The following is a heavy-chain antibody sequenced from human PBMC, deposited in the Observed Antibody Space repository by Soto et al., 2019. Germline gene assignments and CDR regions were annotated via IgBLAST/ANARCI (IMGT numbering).Heavy chain of an antibody. D-gene: IGHD6-13*01. J-gene: IGHJ4*02. Sequence: SETLSLTCAVSGGSISSSNWWSWVRQPPGKGLEWIGEIYHSGSTNYNPSLKSRVTISVDKSKNQFSLKLSSVTAADTAVYYCARSSGIRAAAGVYGYFDYWGQGTLVTVSS. V-gene: IGHV4-4*02. CDR1: GGSISSSNW. CDR2: IYHSGST. CDR3: ARSSGIRAAAGVYGYFDY.